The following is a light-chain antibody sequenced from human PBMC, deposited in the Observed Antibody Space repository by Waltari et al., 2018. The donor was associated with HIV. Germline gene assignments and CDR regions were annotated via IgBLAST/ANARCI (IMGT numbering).Light chain of an antibody. Sequence: QSALTQSASVSGSPGQSITISCTGTSSDVRLYNYVSWYKQHPGKAPKLLIYDVSNRPSGVSDRFSGSKSGNTASLTISGLQAEDEADYYCSSYTSSGTLVFGGGTKLTVL. CDR1: SSDVRLYNY. CDR2: DVS. CDR3: SSYTSSGTLV. V-gene: IGLV2-14*03. J-gene: IGLJ3*02.